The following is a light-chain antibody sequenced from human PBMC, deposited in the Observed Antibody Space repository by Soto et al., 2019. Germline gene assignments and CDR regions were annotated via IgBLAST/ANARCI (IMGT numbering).Light chain of an antibody. CDR1: GSDVGGYNY. V-gene: IGLV2-8*01. Sequence: QSALTQPPSASGSPGQSVTISCTGIGSDVGGYNYVSWYQQHPDKAPKLMIYEVNKRPSGFPDRFSGSKSGNTASLTVSGLQAEDEAYYYCKSYVSSTVVFGGGTKLTVL. J-gene: IGLJ2*01. CDR2: EVN. CDR3: KSYVSSTVV.